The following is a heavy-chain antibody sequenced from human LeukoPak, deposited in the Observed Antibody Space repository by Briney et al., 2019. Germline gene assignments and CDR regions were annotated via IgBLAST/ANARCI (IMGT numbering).Heavy chain of an antibody. V-gene: IGHV3-21*01. Sequence: GGSLRLSCAASGFTFSSYSMNWVRQAPGKGLEWVAAISTTSGNIYYADSVKGRFTISRDNAKNSLYLQMNSLRAEDTAVYYCARDLTQYYYYYMDVWGKGTTVTVSS. CDR3: ARDLTQYYYYYMDV. D-gene: IGHD1-14*01. J-gene: IGHJ6*03. CDR1: GFTFSSYS. CDR2: ISTTSGNI.